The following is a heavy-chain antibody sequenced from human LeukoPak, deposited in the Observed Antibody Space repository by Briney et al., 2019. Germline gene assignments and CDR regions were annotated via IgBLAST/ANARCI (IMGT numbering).Heavy chain of an antibody. D-gene: IGHD3-3*02. CDR2: IYTSGST. CDR1: GGSISSYY. CDR3: ARHFRRKGPNAFDI. J-gene: IGHJ3*02. Sequence: PSETLSLTCTVSGGSISSYYWSWIRQPPGKGLEWIGYIYTSGSTNYNPSLKSRVNISVDTSKNQFSLKLSSVTAADTAVYYCARHFRRKGPNAFDIWGQGTMVTVSS. V-gene: IGHV4-4*09.